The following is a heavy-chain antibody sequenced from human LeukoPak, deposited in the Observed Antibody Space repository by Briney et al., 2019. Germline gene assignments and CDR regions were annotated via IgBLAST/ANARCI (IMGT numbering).Heavy chain of an antibody. Sequence: SETLSLTCTVSGGSVSSGSYYWSWIRQPPGKGLEWIGYIFYSGSTNYNPSLKSRVTISVDTSKNQFSLKLSSVTAADTAVYYCARDRGCAYFIDYWGQGTLVTVSS. CDR2: IFYSGST. J-gene: IGHJ4*02. CDR3: ARDRGCAYFIDY. V-gene: IGHV4-61*01. CDR1: GGSVSSGSYY. D-gene: IGHD4/OR15-4a*01.